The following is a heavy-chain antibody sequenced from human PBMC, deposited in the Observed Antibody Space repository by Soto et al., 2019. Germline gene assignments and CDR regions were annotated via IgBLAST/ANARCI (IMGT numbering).Heavy chain of an antibody. V-gene: IGHV1-69*13. D-gene: IGHD6-13*01. J-gene: IGHJ6*02. CDR1: GGTFSSYA. CDR3: ARVPSSEYSSSWSDYYYYGMDV. Sequence: RASVKVSCKASGGTFSSYAISWVRQAPGQGLEWMGGIIPIFGTANYAQKFQGRVTITADESTSTAYMELSSLRSEDTAVYYCARVPSSEYSSSWSDYYYYGMDVWGQGTTVTVSS. CDR2: IIPIFGTA.